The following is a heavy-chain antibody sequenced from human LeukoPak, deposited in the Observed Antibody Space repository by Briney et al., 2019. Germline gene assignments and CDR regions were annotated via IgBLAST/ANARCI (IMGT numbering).Heavy chain of an antibody. CDR3: AKARRAITMLRGVIAERGCYFDY. J-gene: IGHJ4*02. V-gene: IGHV3-23*01. D-gene: IGHD3-10*01. CDR2: ISGSGGST. Sequence: GGSLRLSCAASGFTFSSYAMSWVRQAPGKGLEWVSAISGSGGSTYYADSVKGRFTISRDNSKNTLYLQMNSLRAEDTAVYYCAKARRAITMLRGVIAERGCYFDYWAREPWSPSPQ. CDR1: GFTFSSYA.